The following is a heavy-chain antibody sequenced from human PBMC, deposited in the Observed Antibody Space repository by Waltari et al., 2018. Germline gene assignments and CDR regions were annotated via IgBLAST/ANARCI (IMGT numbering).Heavy chain of an antibody. CDR2: ITSSGGST. CDR1: GFTFSNYA. J-gene: IGHJ4*02. Sequence: EVQLLESGGGLVQPGGSLRLSCAASGFTFSNYAMTWVRQAPGKGWEWVSGITSSGGSTYYAASVKGRFTISRDSSRNTLHLQMNSLGAEDTAIYYCTKWLTAAGTGWFDCWGQGTLVTVSS. CDR3: TKWLTAAGTGWFDC. V-gene: IGHV3-23*01. D-gene: IGHD6-13*01.